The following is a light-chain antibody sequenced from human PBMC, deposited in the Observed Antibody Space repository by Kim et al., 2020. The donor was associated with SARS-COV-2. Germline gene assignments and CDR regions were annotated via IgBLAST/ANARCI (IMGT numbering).Light chain of an antibody. CDR3: SSHTSSNTWV. CDR2: DVT. V-gene: IGLV2-14*03. Sequence: GQSITISCTGTSSDVGGYNYVSWYQQHPGKAPKLMIYDVTNRPSGISNRFSGSKSANTASLTISGLQPEDEADYYCSSHTSSNTWVFGGGTQLTVL. CDR1: SSDVGGYNY. J-gene: IGLJ3*02.